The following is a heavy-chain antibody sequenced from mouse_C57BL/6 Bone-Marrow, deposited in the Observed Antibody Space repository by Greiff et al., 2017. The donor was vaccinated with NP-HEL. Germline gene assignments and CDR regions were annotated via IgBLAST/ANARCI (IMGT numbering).Heavy chain of an antibody. CDR3: ARGLLWFFDY. J-gene: IGHJ2*01. CDR1: GYAFSSSW. D-gene: IGHD2-2*01. Sequence: VKLMESGPELVKPGASVKISCKASGYAFSSSWMNWVKQRPGKGLEWIGRIYPGDGDTNYNGKFKGKATLTADKSSSTAYMQLSSLTSEDSAVYFCARGLLWFFDYWGQGTTLTVSS. V-gene: IGHV1-82*01. CDR2: IYPGDGDT.